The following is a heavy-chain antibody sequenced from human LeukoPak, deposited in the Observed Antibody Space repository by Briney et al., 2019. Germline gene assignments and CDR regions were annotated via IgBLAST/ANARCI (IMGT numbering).Heavy chain of an antibody. CDR2: INHSGST. D-gene: IGHD5-12*01. CDR3: AREKSGIRGYSGYNDSGRRYNWFDP. Sequence: SETLSLTCAVSGGSFSGYYWSWIRQPPGKGLEWIGEINHSGSTNYNPSLKSRVTISVDTSKNQFSLKLSSVTAADTAVYYCAREKSGIRGYSGYNDSGRRYNWFDPWGQGTLVTVSS. CDR1: GGSFSGYY. V-gene: IGHV4-34*01. J-gene: IGHJ5*02.